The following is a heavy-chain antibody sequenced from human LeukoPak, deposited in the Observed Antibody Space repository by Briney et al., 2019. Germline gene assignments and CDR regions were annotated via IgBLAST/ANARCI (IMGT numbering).Heavy chain of an antibody. V-gene: IGHV3-7*01. CDR2: IKQDGSEK. Sequence: PGGSLRLSCAASGFTFNHAWMSWVRQAPGKGLEWVANIKQDGSEKYYVDSVKGRFTISRDNAKNSLYLQMNSLRAEDTAVYYCARDAPVLRYFDWLENWFDPWGQGTLVTVSS. CDR1: GFTFNHAW. J-gene: IGHJ5*02. CDR3: ARDAPVLRYFDWLENWFDP. D-gene: IGHD3-9*01.